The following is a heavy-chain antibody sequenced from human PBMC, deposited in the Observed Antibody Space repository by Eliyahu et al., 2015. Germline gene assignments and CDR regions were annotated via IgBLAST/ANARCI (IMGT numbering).Heavy chain of an antibody. J-gene: IGHJ3*02. CDR1: GDSVSDINVS. CDR2: TYYRSRWYT. D-gene: IGHD3/OR15-3a*01. V-gene: IGHV6-1*01. Sequence: QVQLQQSGPGLVKPSQTLSLTCAIPGDSVSDINVSWNWIRQSPLRGLEWLGRTYYRSRWYTDHEGSVKSRITINSDTSKNQFSLQLSSVTPEDTAVYYCARGIGLDAFDIWGQGTMVTVSS. CDR3: ARGIGLDAFDI.